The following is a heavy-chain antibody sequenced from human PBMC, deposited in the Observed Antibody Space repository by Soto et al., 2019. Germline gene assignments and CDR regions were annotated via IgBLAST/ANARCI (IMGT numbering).Heavy chain of an antibody. Sequence: SETLSLTCTVSGGSISSYYWSWIRQPPGKGLEWIGYIYYSGSTNYNPSLKSRVTISVDTSKNQFSLKLSSVTAADTAVYYCARDRGIWVFDIWGQGTMVTVSS. CDR1: GGSISSYY. CDR2: IYYSGST. CDR3: ARDRGIWVFDI. J-gene: IGHJ3*02. D-gene: IGHD2-15*01. V-gene: IGHV4-59*01.